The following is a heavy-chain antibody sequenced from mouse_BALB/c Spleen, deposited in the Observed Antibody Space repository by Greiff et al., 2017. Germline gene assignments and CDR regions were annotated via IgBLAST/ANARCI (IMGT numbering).Heavy chain of an antibody. J-gene: IGHJ4*01. V-gene: IGHV5-17*02. CDR2: ISSGSSTI. Sequence: EVMLVESGGGLVQPGGSRKLSCAASGFTFSSFGMHWVRQAPEKGLEWVAYISSGSSTIYYADTVKGRFTISRDNPKNTLFLQMTSLRSEDTAMYYCARRGVLYAMDYWGQGTSVTVSS. CDR1: GFTFSSFG. CDR3: ARRGVLYAMDY.